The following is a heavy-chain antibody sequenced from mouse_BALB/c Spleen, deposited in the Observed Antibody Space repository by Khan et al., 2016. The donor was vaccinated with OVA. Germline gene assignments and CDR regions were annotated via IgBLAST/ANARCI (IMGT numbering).Heavy chain of an antibody. CDR3: LRGYYGDPFAY. V-gene: IGHV5-4*02. D-gene: IGHD2-13*01. CDR2: ISDGGSYT. J-gene: IGHJ3*01. Sequence: EVELVESGGGLVKPGGSLKLSCAASGFTFSDYYMYWVRQTPEKRLEWVATISDGGSYTYYTDSVKGRFTISRADAKNNLYLQVISLKSEDTGISYCLRGYYGDPFAYWGQGTLVTVSA. CDR1: GFTFSDYY.